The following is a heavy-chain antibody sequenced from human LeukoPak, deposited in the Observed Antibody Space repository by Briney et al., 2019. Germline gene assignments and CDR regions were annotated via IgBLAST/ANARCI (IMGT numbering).Heavy chain of an antibody. V-gene: IGHV3-21*04. CDR2: ISSSSSYI. CDR1: GFTFRTYT. CDR3: AREGWYQSLYAFDI. D-gene: IGHD2-15*01. Sequence: EPGGSLRLSCAASGFTFRTYTMNWVRQAPGKGLEWVSSISSSSSYIYYADSVKGRFTISRDNSKNTLYLQMNSLRAEDTAVYYCAREGWYQSLYAFDIWGQGTMVTVSS. J-gene: IGHJ3*02.